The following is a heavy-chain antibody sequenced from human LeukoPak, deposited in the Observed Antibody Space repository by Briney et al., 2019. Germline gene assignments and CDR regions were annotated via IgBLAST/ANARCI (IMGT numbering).Heavy chain of an antibody. J-gene: IGHJ1*01. CDR1: GFTFSSYA. D-gene: IGHD6-13*01. CDR3: ARDRRAAAGNEYFQH. CDR2: ISYDGSNK. Sequence: PGGSLRLSCAASGFTFSSYAMHWVRQAPGKGLEWVAVISYDGSNKYYADSVKGRFTISRDNSKNTLYLQMNSLRAEDTAVYYCARDRRAAAGNEYFQHWGQGTLVTVSS. V-gene: IGHV3-30-3*01.